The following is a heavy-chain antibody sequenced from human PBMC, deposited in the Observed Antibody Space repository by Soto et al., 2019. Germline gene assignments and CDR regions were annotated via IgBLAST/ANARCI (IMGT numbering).Heavy chain of an antibody. CDR1: GGTFSSYA. CDR3: ARGTYYYDSSGYYFHDY. J-gene: IGHJ4*02. V-gene: IGHV1-69*01. CDR2: IIPIFGTA. D-gene: IGHD3-22*01. Sequence: QVPLVQSGAEVKKPGSSVKVSCKASGGTFSSYAISWVRQAPGQGLEWMGGIIPIFGTANYAQKFQGRVTITADESTSTAYMELSSLRSEDTAVYYCARGTYYYDSSGYYFHDYWGQGTLVTVSS.